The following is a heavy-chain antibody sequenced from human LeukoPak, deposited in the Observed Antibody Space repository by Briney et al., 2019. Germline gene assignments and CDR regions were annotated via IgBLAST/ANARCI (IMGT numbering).Heavy chain of an antibody. CDR2: IWYDGSNK. Sequence: GGSLRLSCAASRLTFSSYGMHWVRQAPGKGLEWVAVIWYDGSNKYYADSVKGRFNISRDNSKNTLYLQMNSLRAEDTAVYYCARGGDSGYDYADYWGQGTLVTVSS. CDR3: ARGGDSGYDYADY. D-gene: IGHD5-12*01. V-gene: IGHV3-33*01. CDR1: RLTFSSYG. J-gene: IGHJ4*02.